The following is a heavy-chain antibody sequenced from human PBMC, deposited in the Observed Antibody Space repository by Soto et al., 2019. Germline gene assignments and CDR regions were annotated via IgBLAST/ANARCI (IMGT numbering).Heavy chain of an antibody. CDR1: GFTFSSHA. D-gene: IGHD4-17*01. J-gene: IGHJ5*02. CDR3: ARAQSSTVVTSTHFDP. Sequence: QVLLVESGGGVVQPGRSLRLSCAASGFTFSSHAMNWVGQAPGKGLEWVAIISYDGGTKYYADSGKGRFTISRDNSKNTVYLQLNSLTVEDTAVYYCARAQSSTVVTSTHFDPWGQGTLVTVSS. CDR2: ISYDGGTK. V-gene: IGHV3-30-3*01.